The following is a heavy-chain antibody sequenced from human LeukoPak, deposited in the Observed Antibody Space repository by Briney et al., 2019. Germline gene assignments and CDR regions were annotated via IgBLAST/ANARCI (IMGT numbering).Heavy chain of an antibody. V-gene: IGHV1-46*01. Sequence: ASVKVSCNASGYTFTSYYMHWVRQAPGQGLEWMGIINPSGGSTSYAQKFQGRVTMTRDTSTSTVYMELSSLRSEDTAVYYCARDRVLRFLEWSLFDYWGQGTLVTVSS. CDR1: GYTFTSYY. CDR3: ARDRVLRFLEWSLFDY. J-gene: IGHJ4*02. CDR2: INPSGGST. D-gene: IGHD3-3*01.